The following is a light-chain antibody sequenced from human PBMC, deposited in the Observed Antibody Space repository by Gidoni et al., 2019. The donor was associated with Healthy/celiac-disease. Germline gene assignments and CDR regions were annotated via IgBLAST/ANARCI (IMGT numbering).Light chain of an antibody. CDR1: SSNIGSNY. CDR2: RNN. Sequence: QSVLTPPPSASGTPGPRVTISCSGSSSNIGSNYVYWYQQLPGTAPKLLIYRNNQRPSGVPDRFSGSKSGTSASLAISGLRSEDEADYYCAAWDDILSGWVFGGGTKLTVL. CDR3: AAWDDILSGWV. V-gene: IGLV1-47*01. J-gene: IGLJ3*02.